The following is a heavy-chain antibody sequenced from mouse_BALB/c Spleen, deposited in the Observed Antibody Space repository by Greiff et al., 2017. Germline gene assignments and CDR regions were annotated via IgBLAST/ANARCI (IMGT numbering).Heavy chain of an antibody. Sequence: DVMLVESGGGLVQPGGSLKLSCAASGFTFSSYGMSWVRQTPDKRLELVATINSNGGSTYYPDSVKGRFTISRDNAKNTLYLQMSSLKSEDTAMYYCARDWAYGNYLYYFDYWGQGTTLTVSS. CDR2: INSNGGST. CDR1: GFTFSSYG. J-gene: IGHJ2*01. D-gene: IGHD2-10*02. CDR3: ARDWAYGNYLYYFDY. V-gene: IGHV5-6-3*01.